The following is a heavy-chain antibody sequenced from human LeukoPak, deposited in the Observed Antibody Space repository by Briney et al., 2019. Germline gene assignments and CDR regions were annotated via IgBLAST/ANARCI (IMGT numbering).Heavy chain of an antibody. J-gene: IGHJ4*02. CDR1: GGTFSSYA. Sequence: GASVKVSCTASGGTFSSYAISWVRQAPGQGLEWMGRIIPILGIANYVQKFQGRVTITADKSTSTAYMELSSLRSEDTAVYYCARGYYDYVWGSYRYNRGDYFDYWGQGTLVTVSS. CDR3: ARGYYDYVWGSYRYNRGDYFDY. V-gene: IGHV1-69*04. CDR2: IIPILGIA. D-gene: IGHD3-16*02.